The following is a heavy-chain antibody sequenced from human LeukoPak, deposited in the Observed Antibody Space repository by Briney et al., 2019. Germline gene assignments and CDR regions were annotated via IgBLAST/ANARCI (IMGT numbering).Heavy chain of an antibody. D-gene: IGHD6-19*01. J-gene: IGHJ4*02. V-gene: IGHV3-23*01. CDR2: ITGSGGGT. CDR1: GFTFSSHA. Sequence: GGSLRLSCAASGFTFSSHAMGWVRQAPGKGLEWVSSITGSGGGTYYGDYVKGRFTISRDNSKNTLYLQMNSLRAEDTAVYYCAKRRLGSNFDYWGQGTLVTVSS. CDR3: AKRRLGSNFDY.